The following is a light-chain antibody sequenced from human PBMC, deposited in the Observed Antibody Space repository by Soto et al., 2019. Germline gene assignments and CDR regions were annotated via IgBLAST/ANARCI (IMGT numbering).Light chain of an antibody. J-gene: IGLJ1*01. CDR1: SSDVGGYDY. Sequence: QSVLTQPASVSGSPGQSITISCTGTSSDVGGYDYVSWYQLHPGKAPKLMVFEVSNRPSGVSYRFSGSKSGNTASLTISGLQAEDEDDYFCSSYSLCIPSLLATGTKVT. CDR3: SSYSLCIPSL. CDR2: EVS. V-gene: IGLV2-14*01.